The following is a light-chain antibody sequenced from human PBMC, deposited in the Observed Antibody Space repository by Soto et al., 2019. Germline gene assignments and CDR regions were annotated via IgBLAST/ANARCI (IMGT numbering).Light chain of an antibody. CDR2: EVN. CDR3: SSYTSSGTLV. CDR1: SSDVGSYNY. J-gene: IGLJ2*01. V-gene: IGLV2-14*01. Sequence: QSALTQPASVSGSPGQSITISCTGTSSDVGSYNYVSWYQQHTAKAPKLLIYEVNDRPLGFSNRFSGSKSGNTASLTISGLQAEDEADYYCSSYTSSGTLVFGGGTKVTVL.